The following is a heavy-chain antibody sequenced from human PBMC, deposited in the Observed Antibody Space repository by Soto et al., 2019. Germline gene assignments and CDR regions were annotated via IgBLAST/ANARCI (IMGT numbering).Heavy chain of an antibody. V-gene: IGHV4-34*01. Sequence: PSETLSLTCAVYGGSFSGYYWSWIRQPPGKGLEWIGEINHSGSTNYNPSLKSRVTISVDTSKNQFSLKLSSVTAADTAVYYCARPAGRIVGATTQRAFVVWGQGTLVTSPQ. CDR2: INHSGST. CDR3: ARPAGRIVGATTQRAFVV. CDR1: GGSFSGYY. J-gene: IGHJ4*02. D-gene: IGHD1-26*01.